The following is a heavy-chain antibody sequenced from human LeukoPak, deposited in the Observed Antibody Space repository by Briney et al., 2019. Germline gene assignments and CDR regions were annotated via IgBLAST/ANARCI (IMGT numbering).Heavy chain of an antibody. CDR3: ARGRGAVAALYYFDY. V-gene: IGHV7-4-1*02. CDR2: MNTDTGNP. Sequence: ASVKVSCKASGYTFTSYAMNWVRQAPGQGLEWMGWMNTDTGNPTYAQGFTGRFVFSLDTSVSTAYLQISSLKADDTAVYFCARGRGAVAALYYFDYWGQGTLVTVSS. J-gene: IGHJ4*02. D-gene: IGHD6-19*01. CDR1: GYTFTSYA.